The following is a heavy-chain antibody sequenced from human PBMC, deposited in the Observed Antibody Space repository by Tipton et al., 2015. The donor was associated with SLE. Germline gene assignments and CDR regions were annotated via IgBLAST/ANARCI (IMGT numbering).Heavy chain of an antibody. CDR1: GFTFSDYY. V-gene: IGHV3-23*01. CDR2: ISGSGGST. J-gene: IGHJ4*02. CDR3: ARGGGGQYGSGSYYNY. D-gene: IGHD3-10*01. Sequence: SLRLSCAASGFTFSDYYMSWVRQAPGKGLEWVSAISGSGGSTYYADSVKGRFTISRDNSKNTLYLQMNSLRAEDTAVYYCARGGGGQYGSGSYYNYWGQGTLVTVSS.